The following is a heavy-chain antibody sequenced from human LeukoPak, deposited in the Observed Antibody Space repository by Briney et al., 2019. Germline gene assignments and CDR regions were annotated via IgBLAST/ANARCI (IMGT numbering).Heavy chain of an antibody. Sequence: SETLSLTCTVSGGSISSYYWSWIRQPPGKGLEWIGYIYYSGSTNYNPSLKSRVTISVDTSKNQSSLKLSSVTAADTAVYYCARRTYDFWSGYYVFDYWGQGTLVTVSS. CDR3: ARRTYDFWSGYYVFDY. V-gene: IGHV4-59*08. CDR1: GGSISSYY. J-gene: IGHJ4*02. CDR2: IYYSGST. D-gene: IGHD3-3*01.